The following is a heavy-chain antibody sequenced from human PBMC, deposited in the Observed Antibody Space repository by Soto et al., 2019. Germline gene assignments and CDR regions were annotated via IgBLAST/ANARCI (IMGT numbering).Heavy chain of an antibody. J-gene: IGHJ4*02. V-gene: IGHV4-59*08. D-gene: IGHD3-9*01. CDR1: GGSITRVY. Sequence: SETPALACTFAGGSITRVYWSWIPQPPGKGLEFIGHIYYSGSTHYNPPLKSRVTISVDTSKNQFSLKLTSVTAADTAVYYCAIHAGSLTSFDYWGQGTLVTVSS. CDR3: AIHAGSLTSFDY. CDR2: IYYSGST.